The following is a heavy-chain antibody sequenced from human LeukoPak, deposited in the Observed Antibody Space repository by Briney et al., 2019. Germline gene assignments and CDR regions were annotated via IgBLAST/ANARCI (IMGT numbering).Heavy chain of an antibody. D-gene: IGHD1-26*01. V-gene: IGHV3-21*01. CDR3: ARYGIVGATGY. CDR2: ISSSSSSYI. CDR1: GFTFSSYS. Sequence: PGGSLRLSCAAPGFTFSSYSMNWVRQAPGKGLEWVSSISSSSSSYIYYADSVKGRFTISRDNAKNSLYLQMNSLRAEDTAVYYCARYGIVGATGYWGQGTLVTVSS. J-gene: IGHJ4*02.